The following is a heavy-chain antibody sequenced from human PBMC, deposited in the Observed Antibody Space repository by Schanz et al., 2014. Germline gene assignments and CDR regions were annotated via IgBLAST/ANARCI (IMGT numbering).Heavy chain of an antibody. D-gene: IGHD3-3*01. CDR3: ARDAFDFWSGREQLQH. CDR1: GYTLTGFG. CDR2: ISAYSGNS. J-gene: IGHJ1*01. V-gene: IGHV1-18*01. Sequence: QVQLVQSGAEVKKPGASVKVSCKASGYTLTGFGVSWVRQAPGQGREWMGWISAYSGNSKYAQKLQGRVTMTTDTSTNTAYMELARLTSDDTAVYFCARDAFDFWSGREQLQHWGQGTLVTVSS.